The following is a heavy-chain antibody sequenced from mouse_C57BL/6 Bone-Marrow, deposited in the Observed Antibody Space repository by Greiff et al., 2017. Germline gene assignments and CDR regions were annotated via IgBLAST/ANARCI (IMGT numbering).Heavy chain of an antibody. CDR1: GYTFTSYW. CDR3: ARGGYGSYWYVDV. V-gene: IGHV1-64*01. CDR2: IHPNSGST. D-gene: IGHD1-1*01. J-gene: IGHJ1*03. Sequence: VQLQQPGAELVKPGASVKLSCKASGYTFTSYWMHWVKQRPGQGLEWIGMIHPNSGSTNYNEKFKSKATLTVDTSSSTAYMQHSSLTSEDSAVYYCARGGYGSYWYVDVWGTGTTVTVSS.